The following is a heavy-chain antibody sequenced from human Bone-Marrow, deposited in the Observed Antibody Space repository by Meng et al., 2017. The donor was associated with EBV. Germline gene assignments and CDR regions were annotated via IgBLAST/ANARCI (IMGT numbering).Heavy chain of an antibody. V-gene: IGHV4-31*02. D-gene: IGHD3-22*01. CDR3: ATDRDSSGYYRGFDY. CDR2: IYYTGST. J-gene: IGHJ4*02. CDR1: GASINSGGNF. Sequence: QGHLRASAPGMVKPSHTLSLTCAVSGASINSGGNFWSWIRQPPGKGLEWIGHIYYTGSTSYNPSLKSRVTISVDTSKNQFSLKLSSVTAADTAVYYCATDRDSSGYYRGFDYWGQGTLVTVSS.